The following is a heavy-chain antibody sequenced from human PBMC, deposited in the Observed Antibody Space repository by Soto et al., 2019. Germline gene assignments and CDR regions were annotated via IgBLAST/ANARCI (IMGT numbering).Heavy chain of an antibody. Sequence: GEALRVYWAGSGLRFSDDYMTWIRQAPGNGLEWVSYISSSTSHTNYADSVKGRFTISRDNAKNSLFLQMNSLRAEDTAVYYCARGRGAAADYFDFWGQGT. CDR1: GLRFSDDY. CDR2: ISSSTSHT. D-gene: IGHD6-13*01. V-gene: IGHV3-11*05. J-gene: IGHJ4*02. CDR3: ARGRGAAADYFDF.